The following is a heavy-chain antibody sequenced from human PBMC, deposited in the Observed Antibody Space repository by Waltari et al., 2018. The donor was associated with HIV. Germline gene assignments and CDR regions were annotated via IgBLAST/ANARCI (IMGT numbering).Heavy chain of an antibody. CDR1: GYTFTNFF. V-gene: IGHV1-2*05. D-gene: IGHD3-10*01. J-gene: IGHJ4*02. Sequence: VQLVQSGAEVKKPGASVKISCKTSGYTFTNFFLHWVRQAPGGGLEWMARCAPDIPDTLPAHVFHDRLIMSGDTTTGTAYLELTSLTPNDTGFYFCARGPIVGSYANYWGQGTLVTVSS. CDR3: ARGPIVGSYANY. CDR2: CAPDIPDT.